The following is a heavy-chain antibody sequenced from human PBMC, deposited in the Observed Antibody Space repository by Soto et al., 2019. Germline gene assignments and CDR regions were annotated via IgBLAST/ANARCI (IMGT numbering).Heavy chain of an antibody. CDR2: IYSGGYI. V-gene: IGHV3-66*01. CDR3: AGGGVVRGALDH. D-gene: IGHD3-10*01. J-gene: IGHJ4*02. Sequence: EVQLVESGGGLVQSGGSLRLSCAASGFTVSSNYMSWVRQAPGKGLECVSVIYSGGYIYYADSVKGRFTISRDNSKSTLYLQMNSLRDEDTAVYYCAGGGVVRGALDHWGQGALVTVSS. CDR1: GFTVSSNY.